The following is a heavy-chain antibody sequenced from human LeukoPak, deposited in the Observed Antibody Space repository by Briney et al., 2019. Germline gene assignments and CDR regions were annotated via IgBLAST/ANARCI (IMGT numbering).Heavy chain of an antibody. CDR2: IYYSGST. J-gene: IGHJ4*02. CDR1: GGSISSYY. V-gene: IGHV4-59*01. D-gene: IGHD3-22*01. CDR3: AREAGYYDSGPYFDY. Sequence: SETLSLTCTVSGGSISSYYWSWIRQPPGKGLEWIGYIYYSGSTNYNSSLKSRVTISVDTSKNQFSLKLSSVTAADTAVYYCAREAGYYDSGPYFDYWGQGTLVTVSS.